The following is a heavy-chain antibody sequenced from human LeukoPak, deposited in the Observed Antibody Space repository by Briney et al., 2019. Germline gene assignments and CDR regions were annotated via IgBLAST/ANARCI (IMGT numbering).Heavy chain of an antibody. CDR3: ARGFSERYCSSTSCYEEGLEWYFDL. J-gene: IGHJ2*01. CDR2: INNGGST. D-gene: IGHD2-2*01. CDR1: GGSFSGYY. Sequence: SETLSLTCAVYGGSFSGYYWSWIRQPPGKGLEWIGEINNGGSTSYNPSLKSRVTISVDTSKNQFSLKLSSVTAADTAVYYCARGFSERYCSSTSCYEEGLEWYFDLWGRGTLVTVSS. V-gene: IGHV4-34*01.